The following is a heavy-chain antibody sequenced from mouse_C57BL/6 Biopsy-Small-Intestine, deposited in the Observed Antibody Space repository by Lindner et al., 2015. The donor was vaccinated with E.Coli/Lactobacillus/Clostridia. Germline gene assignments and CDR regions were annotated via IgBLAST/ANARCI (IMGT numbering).Heavy chain of an antibody. Sequence: SVKVSCKTSGYTFTMYHITWVRQAPGQGLEWMGRISVYNGNTNYAQKFQGRVTLGTDTSTSTAYMELRSLRSDDTAVYYCVRSGYLYDTRGYSPFDSWGQGTLVTVSS. D-gene: IGHD2-14*01. CDR3: VRSGYLYDTRGYSPFDS. CDR2: ISVYNGNT. CDR1: GYTFTMYH. J-gene: IGHJ4*01. V-gene: IGHV1-55*01.